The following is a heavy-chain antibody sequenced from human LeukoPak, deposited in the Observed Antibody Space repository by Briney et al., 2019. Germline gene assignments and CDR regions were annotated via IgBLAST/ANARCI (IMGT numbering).Heavy chain of an antibody. D-gene: IGHD3-16*01. CDR1: RFTFSSYY. CDR3: ARGLGGVDY. CDR2: IKQDGSDK. Sequence: GGSLRLSCAASRFTFSSYYMTWVRQAPGKGLEWVANIKQDGSDKFYMDSVKGRFTISRDNAKNSLYLQMNSLRADDTAVYYCARGLGGVDYWGQGTLVTVSS. V-gene: IGHV3-7*01. J-gene: IGHJ4*02.